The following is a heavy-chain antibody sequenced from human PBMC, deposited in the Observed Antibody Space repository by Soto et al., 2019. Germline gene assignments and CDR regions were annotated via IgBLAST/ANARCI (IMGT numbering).Heavy chain of an antibody. Sequence: GSLRLSCAASGFTFSNAWINWVRQAPGKGLEWVGRIKSKTDGGTTDYAEPVKGRFAISRDDSNNMVYLQMNSLKIEDTAVYYCTTDSYSTIIIVRFDYRGHRTLVTVSS. J-gene: IGHJ4*01. V-gene: IGHV3-15*07. CDR1: GFTFSNAW. D-gene: IGHD3-22*01. CDR2: IKSKTDGGTT. CDR3: TTDSYSTIIIVRFDY.